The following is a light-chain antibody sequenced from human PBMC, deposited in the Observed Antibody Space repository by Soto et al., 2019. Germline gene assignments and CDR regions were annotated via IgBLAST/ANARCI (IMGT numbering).Light chain of an antibody. CDR3: AAWDDSLSGSYV. CDR1: SSDVGGYNY. CDR2: EVT. V-gene: IGLV2-8*01. J-gene: IGLJ1*01. Sequence: QSVLTQPPSASGSPGQSVTISCTGTSSDVGGYNYVSWYQQHPGKAPKLMIYEVTKRPSGVPDRFSGSKSGTSASLAISGLRSEDEADYYCAAWDDSLSGSYVFGTGTKLTVL.